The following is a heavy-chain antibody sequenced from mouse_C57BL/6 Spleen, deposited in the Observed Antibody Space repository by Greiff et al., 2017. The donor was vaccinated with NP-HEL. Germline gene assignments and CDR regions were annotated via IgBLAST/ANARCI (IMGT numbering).Heavy chain of an antibody. Sequence: QVQLKESGAELVKPGASVKMSCKASGYTFTTYPIEWMMQNHGKSLEWIGNFHPYNDDTKYNEKFKGKATLTVEKSSSTVYLELSRLTSDDSAVYYCARQAYGSSYGYFDYWGQGTTLTVSS. CDR1: GYTFTTYP. V-gene: IGHV1-47*01. CDR3: ARQAYGSSYGYFDY. CDR2: FHPYNDDT. D-gene: IGHD1-1*01. J-gene: IGHJ2*01.